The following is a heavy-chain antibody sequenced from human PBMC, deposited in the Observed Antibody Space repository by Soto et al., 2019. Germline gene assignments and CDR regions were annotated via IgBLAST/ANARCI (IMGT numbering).Heavy chain of an antibody. CDR1: GFTFSSYG. Sequence: QPGGSLRLSCAASGFTFSSYGIHWVRQAPGKGLEWVAVISYDGSNKYYADSVKGRFTISRDNSKNTLYLQMNSLRAEDTAVYYCAMPDYYDSSGWGQGTLVTVSS. CDR2: ISYDGSNK. V-gene: IGHV3-30*03. J-gene: IGHJ4*02. D-gene: IGHD3-22*01. CDR3: AMPDYYDSSG.